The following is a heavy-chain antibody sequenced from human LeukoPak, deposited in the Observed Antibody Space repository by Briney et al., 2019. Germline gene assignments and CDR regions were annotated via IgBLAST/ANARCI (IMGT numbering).Heavy chain of an antibody. V-gene: IGHV4-39*01. CDR1: GGSISSSSYY. D-gene: IGHD3-22*01. CDR2: IYYSGST. Sequence: SETLSLTCTVSGGSISSSSYYWGWIRQPPGKGLEWIGSIYYSGSTYYNPSLKSRVTISVDTSKNQFSLKLSSVTAADTAVYYCATRDYYDVNYFDYWGQGTLVTVSP. CDR3: ATRDYYDVNYFDY. J-gene: IGHJ4*02.